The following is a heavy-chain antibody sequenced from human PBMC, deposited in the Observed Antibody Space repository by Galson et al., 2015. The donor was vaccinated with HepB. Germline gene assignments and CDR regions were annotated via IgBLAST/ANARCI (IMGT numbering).Heavy chain of an antibody. CDR1: GFTFSAYY. J-gene: IGHJ4*02. CDR2: ISSSSSYT. Sequence: SLRLSCAASGFTFSAYYMSWIRQAPGKGLEWVSYISSSSSYTNYADSVKGRFTISRDNAKNSLYLQMNSLRAEDTAVYYCARDSSSGWPDYWGQGTLVTVSS. D-gene: IGHD6-19*01. V-gene: IGHV3-11*05. CDR3: ARDSSSGWPDY.